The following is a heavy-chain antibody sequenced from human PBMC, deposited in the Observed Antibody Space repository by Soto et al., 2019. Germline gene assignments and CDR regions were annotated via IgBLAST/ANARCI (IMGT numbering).Heavy chain of an antibody. V-gene: IGHV3-23*01. D-gene: IGHD6-6*01. Sequence: GGSLRLSCAASGFTFSSYAMSWVRQAPGKGLEWVSAISGSGGSTYYADSVKGRFTISRDNSKNTLSLQMNSLRAEDTAVYYCAKGVAARPVHNWFDPWGQGTLVTAPQ. CDR2: ISGSGGST. CDR1: GFTFSSYA. CDR3: AKGVAARPVHNWFDP. J-gene: IGHJ5*02.